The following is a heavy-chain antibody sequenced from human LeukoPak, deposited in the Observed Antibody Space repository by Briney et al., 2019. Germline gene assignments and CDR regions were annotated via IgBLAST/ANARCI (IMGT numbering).Heavy chain of an antibody. D-gene: IGHD6-19*01. CDR3: ARGYSSGPGTRGVFDY. Sequence: SETLSLTCTVSGYSISSGYYWGWIRQPPGKGLEWIGSIYHSGSTYYNPSLKSRVTISVDTSKNQFSLKLSSVTAADTAVYYCARGYSSGPGTRGVFDYWGQGTLVTVSS. CDR2: IYHSGST. J-gene: IGHJ4*02. V-gene: IGHV4-38-2*02. CDR1: GYSISSGYY.